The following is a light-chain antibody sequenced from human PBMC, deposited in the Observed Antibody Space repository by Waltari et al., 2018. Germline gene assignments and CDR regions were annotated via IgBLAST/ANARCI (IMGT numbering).Light chain of an antibody. CDR1: TSNIARNY. J-gene: IGLJ3*02. CDR3: ATWDGSLTAWV. Sequence: QSVLTQPPSASGTPGQRVTISCSGSTSNIARNYVYWYQQFPGTAPKLLVYRNNERPSGVPDRISGSKSGTSASLAISGLRSEDEADYYCATWDGSLTAWVFGGGTKVTVL. V-gene: IGLV1-47*01. CDR2: RNN.